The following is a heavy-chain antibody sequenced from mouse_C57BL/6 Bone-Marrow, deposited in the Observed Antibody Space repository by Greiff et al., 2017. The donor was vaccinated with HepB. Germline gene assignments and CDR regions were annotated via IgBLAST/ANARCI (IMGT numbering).Heavy chain of an antibody. V-gene: IGHV1-81*01. D-gene: IGHD1-1*01. CDR2: IYPRSGNT. CDR3: ARSDYYGSVGFAY. Sequence: QVQLQQSGAELARPGASVKLSCKASGYTFTSYGISWVKQRTRQGLEWIGEIYPRSGNTYYNEKFKGKATLTADKSSSTAYMELRSLTSEDSAVYFCARSDYYGSVGFAYWGQGTLVTVSA. CDR1: GYTFTSYG. J-gene: IGHJ3*01.